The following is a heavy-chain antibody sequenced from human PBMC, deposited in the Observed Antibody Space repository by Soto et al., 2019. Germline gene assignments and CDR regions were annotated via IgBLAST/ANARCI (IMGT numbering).Heavy chain of an antibody. V-gene: IGHV3-9*01. CDR2: ISWNSGSI. CDR3: AKDAGGGGYYYMDV. D-gene: IGHD2-15*01. Sequence: GGSLRLSCAASGFTFDDYAMHWVRQAPGKGLEWVSGISWNSGSIGYADSVKGRFTISRDNAKNSLYLQMNSLRAEDTALYYCAKDAGGGGYYYMDVWGKGTTVTVSS. CDR1: GFTFDDYA. J-gene: IGHJ6*03.